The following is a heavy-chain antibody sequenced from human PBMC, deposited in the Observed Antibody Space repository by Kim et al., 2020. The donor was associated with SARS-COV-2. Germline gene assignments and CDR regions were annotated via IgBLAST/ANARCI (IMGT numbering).Heavy chain of an antibody. V-gene: IGHV3-11*01. J-gene: IGHJ4*01. CDR1: GFTFTDYD. CDR2: ISGSGTTI. CDR3: ARRMASGMYFFDY. Sequence: GGSLRLSCAASGFTFTDYDMSWIRQAPGEGLKWVSYISGSGTTIYYADSVKGRFTIYRDNANNSLHLVMSDLRGEDTAVYYCARRMASGMYFFDYWGRGNLVTVSS. D-gene: IGHD1-1*01.